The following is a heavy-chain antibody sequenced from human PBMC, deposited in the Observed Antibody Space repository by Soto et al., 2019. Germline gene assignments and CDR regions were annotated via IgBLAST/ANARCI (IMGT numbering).Heavy chain of an antibody. D-gene: IGHD1-7*01. J-gene: IGHJ4*02. Sequence: QVQLQESGPGLVKTSETLSLTCTGSGGSISNYYWSWIRQPPGKGLEWIGYIHDSGSFNYNPSLKSRVTISVDTSKNQFSLRMSSVTTADTAVYYCARNLAPAYWGQGTLVTVSS. V-gene: IGHV4-59*01. CDR1: GGSISNYY. CDR2: IHDSGSF. CDR3: ARNLAPAY.